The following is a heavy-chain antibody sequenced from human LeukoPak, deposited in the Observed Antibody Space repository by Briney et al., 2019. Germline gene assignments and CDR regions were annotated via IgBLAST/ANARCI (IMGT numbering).Heavy chain of an antibody. CDR1: AGSISSYY. D-gene: IGHD1-26*01. Sequence: PSETLSLTCTVSAGSISSYYWSWIRQPPGKGLEWIGYIYYSGSTNYNPPLKSRVTISVDTSKNQFSLKLSSVPAADTAVYYCARASPRVGAKGFDIWGQGTMVTVSS. J-gene: IGHJ3*02. CDR2: IYYSGST. CDR3: ARASPRVGAKGFDI. V-gene: IGHV4-59*01.